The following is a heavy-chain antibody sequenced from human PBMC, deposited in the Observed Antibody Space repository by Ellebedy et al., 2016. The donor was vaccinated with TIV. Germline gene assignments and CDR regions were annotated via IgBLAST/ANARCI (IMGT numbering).Heavy chain of an antibody. Sequence: AASVKVSCKISGYTLTELSMHWARQTPGKGLEWMGGFDPEDGETIYAQKFQGRVTMTEDTPTDTAYMKLSNLRSADTAVYYCATRYSGYEDGFDYWGQGTLVTVSS. V-gene: IGHV1-24*01. CDR1: GYTLTELS. CDR3: ATRYSGYEDGFDY. J-gene: IGHJ4*02. CDR2: FDPEDGET. D-gene: IGHD5-12*01.